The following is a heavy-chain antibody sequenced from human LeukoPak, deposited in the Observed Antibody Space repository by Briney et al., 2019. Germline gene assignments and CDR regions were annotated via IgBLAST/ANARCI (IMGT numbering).Heavy chain of an antibody. V-gene: IGHV1-2*02. Sequence: ASVKVSCKASGYTFTGYYMHWVRQAPGQGLEWMGWINPNSGGTNYAQKFQGRATMTRDTSISTAYMELSRLRSDDTAVYYCARDYYYDRSGYYLFDYWGQGTLVTISS. D-gene: IGHD3-22*01. CDR3: ARDYYYDRSGYYLFDY. CDR1: GYTFTGYY. J-gene: IGHJ4*02. CDR2: INPNSGGT.